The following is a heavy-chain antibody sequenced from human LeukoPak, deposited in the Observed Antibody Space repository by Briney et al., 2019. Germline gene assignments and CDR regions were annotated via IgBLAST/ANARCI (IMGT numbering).Heavy chain of an antibody. CDR2: ISGSGGST. Sequence: GGSLRLSCAASGFTFSIYAMSWVRQAPGKGLEWVSAISGSGGSTYYADSVKGRFTISRDNSKNTLYLQMNSLRAEDTAVYYCAKLSLSTVVTGDLDWFDPWGQGTLVTVSS. CDR3: AKLSLSTVVTGDLDWFDP. CDR1: GFTFSIYA. J-gene: IGHJ5*02. V-gene: IGHV3-23*01. D-gene: IGHD2-15*01.